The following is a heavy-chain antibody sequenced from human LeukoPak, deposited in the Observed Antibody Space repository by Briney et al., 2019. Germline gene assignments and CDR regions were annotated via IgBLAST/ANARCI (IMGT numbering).Heavy chain of an antibody. D-gene: IGHD7-27*01. V-gene: IGHV4-30-2*03. CDR1: GGSISSGGYS. CDR3: VWALGIYGYFDY. J-gene: IGHJ4*02. Sequence: SETLSLTCAVSGGSISSGGYSWSWIRQPPGKGLEWIGSIYHSGSTYYNPSLKSRVTISVDTSKNQFSLKLSSVTAADTAVYYCVWALGIYGYFDYWGQGTLVTVSS. CDR2: IYHSGST.